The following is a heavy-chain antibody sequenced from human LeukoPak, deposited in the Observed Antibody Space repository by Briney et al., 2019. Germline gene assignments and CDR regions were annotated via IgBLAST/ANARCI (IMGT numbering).Heavy chain of an antibody. V-gene: IGHV3-7*01. CDR3: VKGVRSQAEE. CDR1: GFTFSAQT. J-gene: IGHJ4*02. Sequence: SAGSLRLSCGAPGFTFSAQTMSWVRQAPGKGLEWVAKIKEDGSEIDYVDSVRGRFTVSRDNARKSLYLQMNNVRAEDTAVYYCVKGVRSQAEEWGQGTLVTVSS. CDR2: IKEDGSEI.